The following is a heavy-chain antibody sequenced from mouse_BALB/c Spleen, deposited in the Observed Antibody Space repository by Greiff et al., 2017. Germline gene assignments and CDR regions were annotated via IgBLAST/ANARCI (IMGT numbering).Heavy chain of an antibody. CDR1: GFSLTSYG. J-gene: IGHJ4*01. CDR3: AGREILDGYNGYYAMDY. CDR2: IWSGGST. D-gene: IGHD2-3*01. V-gene: IGHV2-4-1*01. Sequence: QVQLQQSGPGLVQPSQSLSITCTVSGFSLTSYGVHWVRQSPGKGLEWLGVIWSGGSTDYNAAFISRLSISKDNSKSQVFFKMNSLQADDTAIYYSAGREILDGYNGYYAMDYWGQGTSVTVSS.